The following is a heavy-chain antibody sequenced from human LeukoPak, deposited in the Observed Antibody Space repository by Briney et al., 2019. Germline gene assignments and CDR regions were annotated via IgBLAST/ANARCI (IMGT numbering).Heavy chain of an antibody. CDR1: GGSFSGYY. D-gene: IGHD2-15*01. J-gene: IGHJ4*02. Sequence: SETLSLTCAVYGGSFSGYYWSWVRQPPGKGLEWIGEINHSGSTNYNPSLKSRVTISVDTSKNQFSLKLSSVTAADTAVYYCARGRVYCSGGSCYLYYFDYWGQGTLVTVSS. V-gene: IGHV4-34*01. CDR3: ARGRVYCSGGSCYLYYFDY. CDR2: INHSGST.